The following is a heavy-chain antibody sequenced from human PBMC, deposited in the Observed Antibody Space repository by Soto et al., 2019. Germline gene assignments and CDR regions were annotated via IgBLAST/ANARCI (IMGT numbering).Heavy chain of an antibody. J-gene: IGHJ6*02. CDR3: YLQMNSLRAEDTAVLYCAREYRLEVRGRDYYHGMDV. D-gene: IGHD1-7*01. Sequence: GESLKISCQGSGYSFANYWIAWVRQMPGKGLEWVGVIYPGDSDTRYSPSFRGQVTISADKSISHVYLQWSSLKASDTAKNTLYLQMNSLRAEDTAVLYCAREYRLEVRGRDYYHGMDVWGQGTTVTVSS. CDR2: IYPGDSDT. CDR1: GYSFANYW. V-gene: IGHV5-51*01.